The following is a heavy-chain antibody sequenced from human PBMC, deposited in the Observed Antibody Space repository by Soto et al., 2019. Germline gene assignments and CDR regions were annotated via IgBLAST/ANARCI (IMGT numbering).Heavy chain of an antibody. CDR1: GGSISSYY. J-gene: IGHJ4*02. V-gene: IGHV4-4*07. CDR2: IYTNDRA. D-gene: IGHD3-10*01. Sequence: VQLQESGPGLVKSSEIVSLTCTVSGGSISSYYWAWIWQPVGKGLEYIGRIYTNDRASYNPSFKSRVTMSVDASKNQFSLQMSSVTAADTAVYFCASLVYSSGCYYFDYWGPGSLVTVS. CDR3: ASLVYSSGCYYFDY.